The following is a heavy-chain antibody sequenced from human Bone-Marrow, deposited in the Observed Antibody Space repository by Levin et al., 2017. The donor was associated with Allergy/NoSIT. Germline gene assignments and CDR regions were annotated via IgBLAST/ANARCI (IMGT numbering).Heavy chain of an antibody. D-gene: IGHD5-24*01. V-gene: IGHV4-31*03. CDR3: AREDGYVFDY. Sequence: SQTLSLTCSLSGGSISTGGFHWSWVRQRPGKGLEWIGYIYYSGNTYYNPSLQSRLSISIDTSKNQFSLRLTSVTAADMAVYYCAREDGYVFDYWGQGTLVTVSS. CDR2: IYYSGNT. CDR1: GGSISTGGFH. J-gene: IGHJ4*02.